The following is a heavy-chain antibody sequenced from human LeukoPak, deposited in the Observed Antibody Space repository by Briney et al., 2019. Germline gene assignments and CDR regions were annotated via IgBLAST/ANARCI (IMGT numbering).Heavy chain of an antibody. J-gene: IGHJ4*02. CDR2: ISGNAYNT. V-gene: IGHV3-23*01. D-gene: IGHD2-15*01. CDR3: AKVPDYCSGTSCYSPLDS. Sequence: GGSLRLSCAASGFTFPTYAMSWVRQAPGKGLEWVSAISGNAYNTYYTDSVKGRFTISRDNSKNTLYLQIHSLRAEDTAVYYCAKVPDYCSGTSCYSPLDSWGQGTLVTVSS. CDR1: GFTFPTYA.